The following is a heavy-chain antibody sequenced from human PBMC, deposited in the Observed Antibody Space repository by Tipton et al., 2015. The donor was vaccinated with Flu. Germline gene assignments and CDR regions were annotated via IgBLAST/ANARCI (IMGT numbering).Heavy chain of an antibody. D-gene: IGHD1-1*01. V-gene: IGHV4-39*07. CDR1: GDSMTSSRYY. CDR2: IFHSGGT. CDR3: ARVWSSFVATASLDY. Sequence: TLSLTCSVSGDSMTSSRYYWGWIRQPPGKGLEWIGSIFHSGGTYYNPSLKSRVTISVDTSKNQFSLKLISVTAADTAVYYCARVWSSFVATASLDYWGRGTLVTVSS. J-gene: IGHJ4*02.